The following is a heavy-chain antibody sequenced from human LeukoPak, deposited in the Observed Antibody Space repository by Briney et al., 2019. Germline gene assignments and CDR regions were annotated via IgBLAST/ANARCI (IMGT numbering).Heavy chain of an antibody. CDR3: ARILGFLEWLSPFDY. D-gene: IGHD3-3*01. V-gene: IGHV4-38-2*01. J-gene: IGHJ4*02. Sequence: SGTLSLTCAVSGYSISSGYYWGWIRQPPGKGLEWIGSIYHSGSTYYNPSLKSRVTISVDTSKNQFSLKLSSVTAADTAVYYCARILGFLEWLSPFDYWGQGTLVTVSS. CDR2: IYHSGST. CDR1: GYSISSGYY.